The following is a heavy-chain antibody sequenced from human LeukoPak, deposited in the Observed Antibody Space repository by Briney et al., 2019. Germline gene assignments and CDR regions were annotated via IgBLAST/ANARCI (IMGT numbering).Heavy chain of an antibody. CDR2: ISWNSGSI. Sequence: SLGLSCAASGFTFDDYAMHWVRQAPGKGLEWASGISWNSGSIGYADSVKGRFTISRDNAKNSLYLQMNSLRAEDTALYYCAKDKSSGWYSDAFDIWGQGTMVTVSS. V-gene: IGHV3-9*01. D-gene: IGHD6-19*01. CDR3: AKDKSSGWYSDAFDI. CDR1: GFTFDDYA. J-gene: IGHJ3*02.